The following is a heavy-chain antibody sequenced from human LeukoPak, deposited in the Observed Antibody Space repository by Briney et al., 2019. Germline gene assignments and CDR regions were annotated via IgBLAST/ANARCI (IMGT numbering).Heavy chain of an antibody. CDR1: GFTFSSYS. CDR3: ARIRSGSWYNWFDP. J-gene: IGHJ5*02. Sequence: PGGSLRLSCAASGFTFSSYSMNWVSQAQGKGLEWVSSISSSSSYIYYADSVKGRFTISRDNAKNSLYLQMNSLRAEDTAVYYCARIRSGSWYNWFDPWGQGTLLTVSS. CDR2: ISSSSSYI. D-gene: IGHD6-13*01. V-gene: IGHV3-21*01.